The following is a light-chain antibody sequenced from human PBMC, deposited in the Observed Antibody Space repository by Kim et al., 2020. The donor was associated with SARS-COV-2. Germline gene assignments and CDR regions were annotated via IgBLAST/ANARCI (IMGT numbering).Light chain of an antibody. CDR2: DVS. V-gene: IGLV2-11*01. Sequence: QSVPISCTGTSSDVGGYNYVSWYQQHPGKAPKLMIYDVSKRPSGVPDRFSGSKSGNTASLTISGLQAEDEADYYCCSYAGSYTLVFGTGTKVTVL. CDR3: CSYAGSYTLV. CDR1: SSDVGGYNY. J-gene: IGLJ1*01.